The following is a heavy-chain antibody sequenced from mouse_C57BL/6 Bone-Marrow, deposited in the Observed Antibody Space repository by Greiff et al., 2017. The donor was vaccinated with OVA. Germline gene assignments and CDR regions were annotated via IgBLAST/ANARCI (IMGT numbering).Heavy chain of an antibody. J-gene: IGHJ2*01. CDR2: IYPGDGDT. D-gene: IGHD2-1*01. Sequence: VKLMESGPELVKPGASVKISCKASGYAFSSSWMNWVKQRPGKGLEWIGRIYPGDGDTNYNGKFKGKATLTADKSSSTAYMQLSSLTSEDSAVYFCARVGNYDWGKGTTLTVSS. V-gene: IGHV1-82*01. CDR1: GYAFSSSW. CDR3: ARVGNYD.